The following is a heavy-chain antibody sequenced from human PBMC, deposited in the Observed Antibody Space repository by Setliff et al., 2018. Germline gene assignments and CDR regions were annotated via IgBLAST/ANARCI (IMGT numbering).Heavy chain of an antibody. CDR3: AAVVATSLNYVDN. V-gene: IGHV4-59*11. CDR1: GGSISSHY. D-gene: IGHD5-12*01. CDR2: ISYTGRT. Sequence: SETLSLTCTVSGGSISSHYWSWIRQPPGKGLEWIGYISYTGRTNFTPSFKSRVTMSVDTSKSQFSLKLSSVTAADTAVYYCAAVVATSLNYVDNWGQGTLVTVSS. J-gene: IGHJ4*02.